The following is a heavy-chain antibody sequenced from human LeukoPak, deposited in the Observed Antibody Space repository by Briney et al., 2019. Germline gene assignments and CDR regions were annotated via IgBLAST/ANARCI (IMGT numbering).Heavy chain of an antibody. J-gene: IGHJ4*02. CDR3: ARRGSQNGCAPITFSY. CDR1: GYTFTTYD. V-gene: IGHV1-8*01. D-gene: IGHD1-14*01. CDR2: MNPHSGNT. Sequence: PGASVKVSCKAAGYTFTTYDINWVRQATGQGLEWLGWMNPHSGNTGFAQKFQGRVTMTSDTSVNTAYLEMSSLRSEDTAVCYCARRGSQNGCAPITFSYWGQGTLVTVSS.